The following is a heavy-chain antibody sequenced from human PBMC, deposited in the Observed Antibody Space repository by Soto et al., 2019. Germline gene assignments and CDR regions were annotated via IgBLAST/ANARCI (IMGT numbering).Heavy chain of an antibody. V-gene: IGHV4-39*01. CDR2: IYYSGST. J-gene: IGHJ5*02. CDR3: ARHRGVATIRYNWFDP. CDR1: GGSISSSSYY. D-gene: IGHD5-12*01. Sequence: QLQLQESGPGLAKPSETLSLTCTVSGGSISSSSYYWGWIRQPPGKGLEWIGRIYYSGSTYYNPSLKSRVTMAVDTSKNAFSLKRSSVTAADTALYYCARHRGVATIRYNWFDPWGQGTLVTVSS.